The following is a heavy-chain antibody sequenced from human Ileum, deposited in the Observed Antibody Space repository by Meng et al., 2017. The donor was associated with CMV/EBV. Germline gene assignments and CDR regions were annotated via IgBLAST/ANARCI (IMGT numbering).Heavy chain of an antibody. V-gene: IGHV4-4*07. CDR2: IHSNGAT. CDR3: ARRRGPRGYIDY. J-gene: IGHJ4*02. Sequence: VEPEESGPGLVTPSETLSLSCTVSGGSFSDYYWNWICQPAGQGLEWIGRIHSNGATDYNPSLQSRVTMSVDSSKNEFFLSLSFVTAADTAIYYCARRRGPRGYIDYWGQGILVTVSS. CDR1: GGSFSDYY. D-gene: IGHD3-10*01.